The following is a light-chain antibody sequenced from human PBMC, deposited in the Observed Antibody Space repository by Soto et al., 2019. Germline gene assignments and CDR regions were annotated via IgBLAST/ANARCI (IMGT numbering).Light chain of an antibody. V-gene: IGKV3-20*01. CDR2: GAS. Sequence: EIVLTQSPGTLSLSPGERGTLSCRASQSVSSTYLAWYQQKPGQAPRLLIYGASNRATGIPDRFSGSGSGTDFTLTITILEPEDFAVYYCQQYVSSPPTFGGGTKVEIK. CDR3: QQYVSSPPT. CDR1: QSVSSTY. J-gene: IGKJ4*01.